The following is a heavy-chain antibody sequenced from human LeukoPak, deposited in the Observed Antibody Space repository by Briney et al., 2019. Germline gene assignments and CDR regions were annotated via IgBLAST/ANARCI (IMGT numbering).Heavy chain of an antibody. CDR2: ISSSSSYT. J-gene: IGHJ6*04. CDR1: GFTFSDYY. V-gene: IGHV3-11*06. Sequence: GGSLRLSCAASGFTFSDYYMSWIRQAPGKGLEWVSYISSSSSYTNYADSVKGRFTISRDNAKNSLYLQMNSLRAEDTAVYYCARAGYCSSTRCYTFYGMDVWGKGTTVTVSS. D-gene: IGHD2-2*01. CDR3: ARAGYCSSTRCYTFYGMDV.